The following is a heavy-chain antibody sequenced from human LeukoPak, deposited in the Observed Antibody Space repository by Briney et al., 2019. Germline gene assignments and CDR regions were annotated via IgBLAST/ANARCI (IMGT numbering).Heavy chain of an antibody. D-gene: IGHD2-2*01. J-gene: IGHJ4*02. CDR3: AKVRYCSSTSCPTDH. CDR2: ISGDGSKT. CDR1: GFTFDEYA. V-gene: IGHV3-43*02. Sequence: GESLRLSCVGSGFTFDEYAMHWVRQAPGKGLEWVSLISGDGSKTYYADSVKGRFTISRDNNKNSLYLQMNSLRTEDTALYYCAKVRYCSSTSCPTDHWGQGTPVTVSS.